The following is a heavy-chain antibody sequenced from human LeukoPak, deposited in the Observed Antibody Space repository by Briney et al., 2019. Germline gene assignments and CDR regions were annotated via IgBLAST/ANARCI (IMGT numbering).Heavy chain of an antibody. CDR2: ISYDGSNK. CDR3: ARGSLEWLFDY. V-gene: IGHV3-30-3*01. J-gene: IGHJ4*02. CDR1: GFTFSSYA. D-gene: IGHD3-3*01. Sequence: GGSLRLSCAASGFTFSSYAMHWVRQAPGKGLEWVAVISYDGSNKYYADSVKGRFTISRDNSKNTLYLQMNSLRAEDTAVYYCARGSLEWLFDYWGQGTLVTVSS.